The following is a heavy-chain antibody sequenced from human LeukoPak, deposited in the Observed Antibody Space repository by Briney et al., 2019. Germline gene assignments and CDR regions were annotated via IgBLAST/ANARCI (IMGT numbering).Heavy chain of an antibody. CDR2: ISTSSSYI. Sequence: GGSLRLSCAASGFTFNRYNMNWVRRAPGKGLEWVSSISTSSSYIYYADSVKGRFTISRDNAKNSLYLQMNSLRAEDTAVYCCARGEYGSGSYHIDYWGQGTLVTVSS. J-gene: IGHJ4*02. CDR3: ARGEYGSGSYHIDY. V-gene: IGHV3-21*01. CDR1: GFTFNRYN. D-gene: IGHD3-10*01.